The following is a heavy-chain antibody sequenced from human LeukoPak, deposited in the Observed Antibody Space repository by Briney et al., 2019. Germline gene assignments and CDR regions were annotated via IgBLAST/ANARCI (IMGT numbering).Heavy chain of an antibody. J-gene: IGHJ3*02. Sequence: ASVKVSCKASGYTFTGYYMHWVRQAPGQGLEWMGWINPNSGGTNYAQKFQGRVTMTRDTSISTAYMEPSRLRSDDTAVYYCARGKLVDYGDAFDAFDIWGQGTMVTVSS. CDR3: ARGKLVDYGDAFDAFDI. D-gene: IGHD4-17*01. CDR2: INPNSGGT. V-gene: IGHV1-2*02. CDR1: GYTFTGYY.